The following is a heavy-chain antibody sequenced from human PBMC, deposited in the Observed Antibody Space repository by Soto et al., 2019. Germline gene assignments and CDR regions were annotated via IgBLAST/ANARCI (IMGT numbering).Heavy chain of an antibody. D-gene: IGHD3-16*01. Sequence: QVQLQESGPGLVKPSQTLSLTCTVSGGSISSGDYYWSWIRQPPGKGLEWIGYIYYSGSTYYNPSLKSRVTISVDTSKNQFSLKLISVTAADTAVYYCAGLQTMLLSVLDPWGQGTLVTVSS. CDR2: IYYSGST. J-gene: IGHJ5*02. CDR1: GGSISSGDYY. CDR3: AGLQTMLLSVLDP. V-gene: IGHV4-30-4*01.